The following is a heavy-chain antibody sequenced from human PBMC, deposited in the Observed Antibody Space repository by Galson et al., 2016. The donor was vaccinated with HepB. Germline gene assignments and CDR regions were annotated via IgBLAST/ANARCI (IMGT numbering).Heavy chain of an antibody. J-gene: IGHJ5*02. Sequence: SVKVSCKAAGYTFTSYGISWVRQAPGQGLEWMGWISAYNGNTDYAQKFQGRVSMTTDRSTSTAYMELRSLRSDDTAVYYCARAPYCIKTSGYGYNTSLNWFDPWGQGTLVTVSS. CDR2: ISAYNGNT. V-gene: IGHV1-18*04. CDR3: ARAPYCIKTSGYGYNTSLNWFDP. CDR1: GYTFTSYG. D-gene: IGHD2-2*01.